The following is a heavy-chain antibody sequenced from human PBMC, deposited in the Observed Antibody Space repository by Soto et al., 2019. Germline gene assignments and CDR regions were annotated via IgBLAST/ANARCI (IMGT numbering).Heavy chain of an antibody. J-gene: IGHJ4*02. V-gene: IGHV1-24*01. CDR3: ASPGLAAGGQANNGRYDY. CDR2: FDPEDGET. CDR1: GYTLTELS. Sequence: GASVKVSCKVSGYTLTELSMHWVRQAPGKGLEWMGGFDPEDGETIYAQKFQGRVTMTEDTSTDTAFMELSSLSSEDTALYFCASPGLAAGGQANNGRYDYWGQGTLVTVSS. D-gene: IGHD6-13*01.